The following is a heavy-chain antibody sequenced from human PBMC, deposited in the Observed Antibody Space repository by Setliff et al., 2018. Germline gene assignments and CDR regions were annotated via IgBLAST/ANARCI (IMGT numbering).Heavy chain of an antibody. J-gene: IGHJ5*02. CDR1: GYTFTSYA. CDR3: ARDRAYSSSWFLWFDP. Sequence: ASVKVSCKASGYTFTSYAMHWVRQAPGQRLEWMGWINAGNGNTKYSQKFQGRVTITRDTSASTAYMEPSSLRSEDTAVYYCARDRAYSSSWFLWFDPWGQGTLVTVSS. V-gene: IGHV1-3*01. CDR2: INAGNGNT. D-gene: IGHD6-13*01.